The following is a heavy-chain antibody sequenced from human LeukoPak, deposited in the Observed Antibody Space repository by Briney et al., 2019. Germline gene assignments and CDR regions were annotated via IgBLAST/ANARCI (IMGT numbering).Heavy chain of an antibody. D-gene: IGHD3-3*01. J-gene: IGHJ4*02. CDR2: IIPIFGTA. V-gene: IGHV1-69*06. CDR1: GGTFSSYA. CDR3: ARGGLRFLEWLLSFDY. Sequence: ASVKVSCKASGGTFSSYAISWVRQAPGQGLEWMGGIIPIFGTANYAQKFQGRVTITADKSTSTAYMELSSLRSEDTAVYYCARGGLRFLEWLLSFDYWGQGTLVTVSS.